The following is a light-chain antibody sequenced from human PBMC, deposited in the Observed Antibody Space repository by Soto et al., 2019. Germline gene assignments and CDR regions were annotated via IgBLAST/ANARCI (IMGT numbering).Light chain of an antibody. Sequence: EIVLTQSPATLSLSPGESATLSCRASQYVTGSYLAWYQQKPGQAPRLLIYGASIRATGIPDRFSGSGSGTDFTLTITRLEPEDFAVFYCQHYHSSPISFGQGTRLEI. J-gene: IGKJ5*01. V-gene: IGKV3-20*01. CDR2: GAS. CDR1: QYVTGSY. CDR3: QHYHSSPIS.